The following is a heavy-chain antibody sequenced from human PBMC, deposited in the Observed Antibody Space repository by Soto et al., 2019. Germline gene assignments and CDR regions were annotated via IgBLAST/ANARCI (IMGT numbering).Heavy chain of an antibody. D-gene: IGHD2-15*01. Sequence: ASVKVSCKASGGTFSSYTIIWVRQAPGQGLEWMGRIVPILGIANYAQKFQGRVTITADKSTSTAYMELSSLRSEDTAVYYCASRIYCSGGSCGYYYYYMDVWGKGTTVTVSS. CDR2: IVPILGIA. CDR1: GGTFSSYT. CDR3: ASRIYCSGGSCGYYYYYMDV. V-gene: IGHV1-69*02. J-gene: IGHJ6*03.